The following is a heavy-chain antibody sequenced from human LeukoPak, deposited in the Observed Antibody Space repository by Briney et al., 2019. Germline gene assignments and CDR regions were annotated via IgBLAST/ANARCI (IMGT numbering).Heavy chain of an antibody. CDR2: ISTHNGNT. V-gene: IGHV1-18*01. D-gene: IGHD3-10*01. CDR1: GYPFTRFA. J-gene: IGHJ6*02. CDR3: ARNLGEEHNPYYGLDV. Sequence: GASVKVSCKASGYPFTRFAINWVRQAPGQGLEWMGWISTHNGNTKYAETLQGRLTMSTDTSTNTAYMELRSLRSDDTAVYYCARNLGEEHNPYYGLDVWGQGTTVTVSS.